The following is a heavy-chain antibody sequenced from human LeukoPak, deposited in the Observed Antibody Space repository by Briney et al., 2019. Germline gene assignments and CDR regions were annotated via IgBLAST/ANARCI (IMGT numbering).Heavy chain of an antibody. CDR3: ARRSPWSSGWHDY. Sequence: SWETLSLTCTVSGGSINSYYWSWIRRPPGKGLEWIGYIYYSGNTNYNPSLKSRVTISVDTSKNQFSLNLSSVTAADTAVYYCARRSPWSSGWHDYWGQGSLVTASS. CDR2: IYYSGNT. D-gene: IGHD6-19*01. J-gene: IGHJ4*02. CDR1: GGSINSYY. V-gene: IGHV4-59*08.